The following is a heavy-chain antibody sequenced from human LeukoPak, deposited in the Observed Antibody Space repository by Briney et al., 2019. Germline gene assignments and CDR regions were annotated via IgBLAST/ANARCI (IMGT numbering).Heavy chain of an antibody. Sequence: GGSLRLSCAASGFTFSSYGMHWVRQAPGKGLEWVAVISYDGSNKYYADSVKGRFTISRDNSKNTLYLQMNSLGAEDTAVYYCAKDHGTAMVDWGQGTLVTVSS. V-gene: IGHV3-30*18. J-gene: IGHJ4*02. CDR1: GFTFSSYG. CDR3: AKDHGTAMVD. D-gene: IGHD5-18*01. CDR2: ISYDGSNK.